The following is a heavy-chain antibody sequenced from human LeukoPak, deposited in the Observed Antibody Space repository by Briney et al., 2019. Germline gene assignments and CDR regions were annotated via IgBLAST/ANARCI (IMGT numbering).Heavy chain of an antibody. CDR3: ARDRITMVRGVIVNPLGY. V-gene: IGHV1-2*02. CDR1: GYTFTGYY. Sequence: GASVKVSCKASGYTFTGYYMHWVRQGPGPGLEWMGWINPNSGGTNYAQKFQGRVTMTRDTSISTAYMELSRLRSDDTAVYYCARDRITMVRGVIVNPLGYWGQGTLVTVSS. CDR2: INPNSGGT. D-gene: IGHD3-10*01. J-gene: IGHJ4*02.